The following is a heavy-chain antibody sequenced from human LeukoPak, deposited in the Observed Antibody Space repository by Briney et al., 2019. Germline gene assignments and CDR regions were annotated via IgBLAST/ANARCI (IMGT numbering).Heavy chain of an antibody. Sequence: SETLSLTCTVYGGSFSSYYWSWIRQPPGKGLEWIGEINHSGSTNYNPSLKSRVTISVDTSKDQFSLKLSSVTAADTAVYYCARGSGGSTSYYYFDYWGQGTLFTVSS. J-gene: IGHJ4*02. CDR2: INHSGST. D-gene: IGHD2-15*01. CDR3: ARGSGGSTSYYYFDY. CDR1: GGSFSSYY. V-gene: IGHV4-34*01.